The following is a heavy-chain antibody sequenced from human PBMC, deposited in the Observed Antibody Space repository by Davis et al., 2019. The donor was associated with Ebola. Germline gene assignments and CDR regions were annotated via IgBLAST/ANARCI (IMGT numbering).Heavy chain of an antibody. J-gene: IGHJ4*02. Sequence: SGPTLVKPTQTLTLTCTFSGFSLSTSGMCVSWIRQPPGKALEWLARIDWDDDKYYSTSLKTRPTISKDTSKNQVVLTMTNMDPVDTATYYCARSRYYDSSGYMVDYWGQGTLVTVSS. CDR3: ARSRYYDSSGYMVDY. CDR2: IDWDDDK. CDR1: GFSLSTSGMC. V-gene: IGHV2-70*11. D-gene: IGHD3-22*01.